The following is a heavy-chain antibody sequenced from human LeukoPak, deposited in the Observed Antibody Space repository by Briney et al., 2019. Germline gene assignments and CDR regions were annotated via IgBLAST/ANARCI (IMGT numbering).Heavy chain of an antibody. CDR1: GFTFSSYA. D-gene: IGHD6-13*01. CDR2: ISGSGGST. J-gene: IGHJ4*02. CDR3: AKARAAAGCFDY. V-gene: IGHV3-23*01. Sequence: PGGSLRLSCAASGFTFSSYAMSWVRQAPGKGLEWVSAISGSGGSTYYADSVKGRFTISRDNSKNMLYLQMNSLRAEDTAVYYCAKARAAAGCFDYWGQGTLVTVSS.